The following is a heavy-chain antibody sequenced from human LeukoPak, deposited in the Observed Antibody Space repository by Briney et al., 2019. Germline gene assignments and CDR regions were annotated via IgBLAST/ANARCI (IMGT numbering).Heavy chain of an antibody. CDR2: IYYSGST. CDR1: GGSISSYY. CDR3: VRGASCLGGSCYSGDAFDV. V-gene: IGHV4-59*01. Sequence: SETLSLTCTVSGGSISSYYGSWIRQPPGKGLEWIGYIYYSGSTNYNPSLKSRVTISVDTSKNQFSLKLSSVTAADTAVYYCVRGASCLGGSCYSGDAFDVWGQGTLVTVSS. D-gene: IGHD2-15*01. J-gene: IGHJ3*01.